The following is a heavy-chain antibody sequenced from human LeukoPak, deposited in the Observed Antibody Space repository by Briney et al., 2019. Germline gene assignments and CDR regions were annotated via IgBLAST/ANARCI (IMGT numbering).Heavy chain of an antibody. Sequence: SVKVSCKASGGTFSSYAISWVRQAPGQGLEWMGGIIPIFGTANYAQKFQGRVTITTDESTSTAYMELSSLRSEDTAVYYCARSDPDYGGNTLYFDYWGQGTLVTASS. D-gene: IGHD4-23*01. V-gene: IGHV1-69*05. J-gene: IGHJ4*02. CDR3: ARSDPDYGGNTLYFDY. CDR1: GGTFSSYA. CDR2: IIPIFGTA.